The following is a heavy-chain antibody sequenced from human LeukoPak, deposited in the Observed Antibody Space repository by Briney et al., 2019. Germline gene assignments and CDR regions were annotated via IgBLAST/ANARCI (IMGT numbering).Heavy chain of an antibody. CDR1: GFTFSNAW. J-gene: IGHJ4*02. D-gene: IGHD3-3*01. Sequence: PGGSLRLSCAASGFTFSNAWMSWVRQAPGKGLEWVGRIKSETDGGTTDYAAPVKGRFTISRDDSKNTLYLQMNSLKTKDTAVYYCTTEEGYDFWRDSYWGQGTLVTVSS. V-gene: IGHV3-15*01. CDR2: IKSETDGGTT. CDR3: TTEEGYDFWRDSY.